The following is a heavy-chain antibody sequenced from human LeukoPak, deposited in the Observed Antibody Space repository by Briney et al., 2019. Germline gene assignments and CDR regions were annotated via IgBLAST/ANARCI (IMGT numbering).Heavy chain of an antibody. V-gene: IGHV1-8*03. CDR1: GYTFTSYD. J-gene: IGHJ5*02. CDR3: ARVAAAGIQPGRWFDP. CDR2: MNPNSGNT. D-gene: IGHD6-13*01. Sequence: ASVKVSCKASGYTFTSYDINWVRQATGQGLEWMGWMNPNSGNTGYAQKFQGRVTITRNTSISTAYMELSSLRSEDTAVYYCARVAAAGIQPGRWFDPWGQGTLVTVSS.